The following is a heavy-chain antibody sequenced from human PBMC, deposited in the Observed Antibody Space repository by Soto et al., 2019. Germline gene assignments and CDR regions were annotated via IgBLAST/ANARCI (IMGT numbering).Heavy chain of an antibody. CDR3: ARAKGRRFFEY. J-gene: IGHJ4*02. V-gene: IGHV4-31*03. CDR1: GGSISIGGYY. D-gene: IGHD6-25*01. CDR2: IYNSGNT. Sequence: QVQLKESGPGLVKPSQTLSLTCTVSGGSISIGGYYWTWIRQHPGKDLEWIGYIYNSGNTYYNSSLKSRVTISGDTSKNQFSLRVTSVTAADTATYYCARAKGRRFFEYWGQGTVVTVSS.